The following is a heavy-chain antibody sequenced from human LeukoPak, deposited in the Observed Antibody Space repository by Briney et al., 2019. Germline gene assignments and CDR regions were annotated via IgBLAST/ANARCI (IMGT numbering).Heavy chain of an antibody. CDR2: NNHSGST. D-gene: IGHD2-2*01. V-gene: IGHV4-34*01. CDR3: ARGGFNIVVVPAATQLPFDY. J-gene: IGHJ4*02. CDR1: GGSFSGYY. Sequence: SDTLSLTCAVYGGSFSGYYWSWIRQPPGNGLEWIGENNHSGSTNYNPSLKSRVTISVDTSKNQFSLKLSSVTAADTAVYSCARGGFNIVVVPAATQLPFDYWGQGTLVTVSS.